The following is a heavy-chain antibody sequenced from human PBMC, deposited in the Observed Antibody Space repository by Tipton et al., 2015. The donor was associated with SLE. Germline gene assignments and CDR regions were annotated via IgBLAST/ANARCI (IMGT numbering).Heavy chain of an antibody. V-gene: IGHV4-34*01. CDR1: GGSFRGYY. Sequence: GLVKPSETLSLTCAVYGGSFRGYYCSWVRPPPGKGVGWVGEINHSGSTNYNPSLKSRVTISVDTSKNQFSLKLTSLTAADTAVYYCARGLYGDEPGYWGQGTLVTVSS. CDR2: INHSGST. CDR3: ARGLYGDEPGY. D-gene: IGHD4-17*01. J-gene: IGHJ4*02.